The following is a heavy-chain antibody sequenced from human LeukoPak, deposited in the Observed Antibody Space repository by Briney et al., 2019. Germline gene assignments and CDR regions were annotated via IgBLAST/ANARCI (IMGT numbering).Heavy chain of an antibody. D-gene: IGHD3-22*01. CDR2: IYHSGGT. CDR1: GYSISSGYY. J-gene: IGHJ3*02. V-gene: IGHV4-38-2*02. CDR3: ARDDYYYDTPSRAFDN. Sequence: SETLSLTCTVSGYSISSGYYWGWIRPPPGRGLEWIGSIYHSGGTYYKPSLKSRVTISLDTSKNQFSLMLTSVTAADTAVYYCARDDYYYDTPSRAFDNWGQGTMVTVSS.